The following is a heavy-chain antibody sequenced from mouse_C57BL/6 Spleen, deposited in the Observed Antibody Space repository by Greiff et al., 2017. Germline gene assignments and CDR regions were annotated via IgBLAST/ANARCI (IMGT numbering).Heavy chain of an antibody. V-gene: IGHV1-81*01. CDR2: IYPRSGNT. J-gene: IGHJ4*01. CDR3: ARSTAQATPYAMDY. D-gene: IGHD3-2*02. Sequence: LQESGAELARPGASVKLSCKASGYTFTSYGISWVKQRTGQGLEWIGEIYPRSGNTYYNEKFKGKATLTADKSSSTAYMELRSLTSEDSAVYFCARSTAQATPYAMDYWGQGTSVTVAS. CDR1: GYTFTSYG.